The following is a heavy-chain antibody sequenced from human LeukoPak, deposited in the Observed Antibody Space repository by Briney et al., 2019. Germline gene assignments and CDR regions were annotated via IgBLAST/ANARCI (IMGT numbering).Heavy chain of an antibody. CDR1: GFTFDDYA. J-gene: IGHJ4*02. CDR2: ISWNSGSI. V-gene: IGHV3-9*01. Sequence: GGSLRLFCAASGFTFDDYAMHWVRQAPGKGLEWVSGISWNSGSIGYADSVKGRFTISRDNAKNSLYLQMNSLRAEDTALYYCAKLSYYDSSGYYSNWGQGTLVTVSS. D-gene: IGHD3-22*01. CDR3: AKLSYYDSSGYYSN.